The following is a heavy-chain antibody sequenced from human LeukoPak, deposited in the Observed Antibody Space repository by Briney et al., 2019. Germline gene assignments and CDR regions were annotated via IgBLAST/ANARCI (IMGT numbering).Heavy chain of an antibody. Sequence: GGSLRLSCAASGFTFSNAWMSWARQAPGKGLEWVGRIKSKTDGGTTDYAAPVKGRFTISRDDSKNTLYLQMNSLKTEDTAVYYCTTALGYFDWLGDYWGQGTLVTVSS. CDR2: IKSKTDGGTT. D-gene: IGHD3-9*01. J-gene: IGHJ4*02. CDR1: GFTFSNAW. V-gene: IGHV3-15*01. CDR3: TTALGYFDWLGDY.